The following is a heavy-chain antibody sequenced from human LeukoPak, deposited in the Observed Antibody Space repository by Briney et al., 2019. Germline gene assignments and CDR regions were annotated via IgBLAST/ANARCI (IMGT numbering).Heavy chain of an antibody. Sequence: SETLSLTCTVSGGSISSYYWSWIRQPPGKGLEWIGYIYYSGSTNYNPSLKSRVTISVDTSKNQSSLKLSSVTAADTAVYYCARLDYYDSSGFDYWGQGTLVTVSS. J-gene: IGHJ4*02. CDR1: GGSISSYY. V-gene: IGHV4-59*01. CDR3: ARLDYYDSSGFDY. CDR2: IYYSGST. D-gene: IGHD3-22*01.